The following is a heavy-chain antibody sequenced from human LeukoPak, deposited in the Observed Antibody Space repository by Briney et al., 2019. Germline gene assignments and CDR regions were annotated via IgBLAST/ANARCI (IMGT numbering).Heavy chain of an antibody. CDR2: IYYRGST. J-gene: IGHJ4*02. CDR3: ARGDSSSWYFFDY. CDR1: GGSISSYY. V-gene: IGHV4-59*01. Sequence: SETLSLTCSVSGGSISSYYWSWIRQPPGKGLEWIGYIYYRGSTNYNPSLKSRVSISVDTSKNQFSLKLSSVTAADTAVYYCARGDSSSWYFFDYWVQGTLVTVSS. D-gene: IGHD6-13*01.